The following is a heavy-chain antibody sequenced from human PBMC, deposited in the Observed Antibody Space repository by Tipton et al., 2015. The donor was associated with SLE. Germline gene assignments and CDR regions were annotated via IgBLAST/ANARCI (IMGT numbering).Heavy chain of an antibody. Sequence: SLRLSCSWSGTSFSSSPMHWVRQAPGKGLEWVALISYSGSNKYYADSVKGRFTISRDNSKNTLYLQMNSLRAEDTAVYYCAGEIGYSSSWYVYWGQGTLVTVSS. V-gene: IGHV3-30*11. D-gene: IGHD6-13*01. CDR3: AGEIGYSSSWYVY. CDR2: ISYSGSNK. CDR1: GTSFSSSP. J-gene: IGHJ4*02.